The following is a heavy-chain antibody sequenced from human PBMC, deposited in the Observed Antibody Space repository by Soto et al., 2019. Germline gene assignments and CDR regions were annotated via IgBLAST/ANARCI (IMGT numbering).Heavy chain of an antibody. J-gene: IGHJ4*02. CDR2: IFDSGTT. V-gene: IGHV4-31*03. CDR1: GGSISSGGYY. CDR3: ASQASGWYPAY. Sequence: QVQLQESGPGLVKPSQTLSLTCTVSGGSISSGGYYWSWLRQHPGKGLEWIGYIFDSGTTYYNPSLKRRVTISVDPSKSQFSLRLTSVTATDTAVYYCASQASGWYPAYWGQGTLVTVSS. D-gene: IGHD6-19*01.